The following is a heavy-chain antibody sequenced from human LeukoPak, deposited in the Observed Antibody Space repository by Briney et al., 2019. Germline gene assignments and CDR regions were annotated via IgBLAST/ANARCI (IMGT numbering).Heavy chain of an antibody. CDR3: AGDYDSSGYYYSS. D-gene: IGHD3-22*01. Sequence: SQTLSLTCTVSGGSISSGGYYWSWIRQPPGKGLEWIGEINHSGSTNYNPSLKSRVTISVDMSKNQFSLKLSSVTAADTAVYYCAGDYDSSGYYYSSWGQGTLVTVSS. V-gene: IGHV4-30-2*01. J-gene: IGHJ5*02. CDR2: INHSGST. CDR1: GGSISSGGYY.